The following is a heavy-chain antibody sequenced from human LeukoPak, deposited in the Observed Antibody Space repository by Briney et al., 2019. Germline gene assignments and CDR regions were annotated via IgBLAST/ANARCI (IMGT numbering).Heavy chain of an antibody. D-gene: IGHD6-19*01. CDR1: AFTVSSNY. V-gene: IGHV3-53*01. J-gene: IGHJ4*02. Sequence: GGSLRLSCAASAFTVSSNYMSWVRQAPGKGLEWGSIIYSGGSTYYAESVKGRFTSSRDNSKNTLYLQMNSLRAEDTAVYYCARDRVGSGWYLDYWGQGTLVTVSS. CDR2: IYSGGST. CDR3: ARDRVGSGWYLDY.